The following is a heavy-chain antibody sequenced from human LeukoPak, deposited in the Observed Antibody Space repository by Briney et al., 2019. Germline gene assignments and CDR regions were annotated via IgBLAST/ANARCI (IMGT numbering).Heavy chain of an antibody. D-gene: IGHD3-10*01. CDR1: GGSISSYY. Sequence: PSETLSLTCTVSGGSISSYYWSWIRQPAGKGLEWIGRIYTSGSTNYNPSLKSRVTMSEDTSKNQFSLKLSSVTAADTAVYYCARDRYYGSGSYSIQYGMDVWGQGTTVTVSS. V-gene: IGHV4-4*07. J-gene: IGHJ6*02. CDR2: IYTSGST. CDR3: ARDRYYGSGSYSIQYGMDV.